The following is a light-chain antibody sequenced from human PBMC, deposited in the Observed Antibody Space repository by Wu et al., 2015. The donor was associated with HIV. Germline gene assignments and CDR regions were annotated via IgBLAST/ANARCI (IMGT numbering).Light chain of an antibody. CDR3: QHLEF. J-gene: IGKJ2*01. Sequence: EIVMTQSPATLSVSPGERVTLSCRASQIVRNNLAWYQQKPGQAPRLLIHGASTRATGVPARFSGIGSGTEFTLTISSLQSEDFAVYYCQHLEFFGRGTELEI. CDR1: QIVRNN. V-gene: IGKV3-15*01. CDR2: GAS.